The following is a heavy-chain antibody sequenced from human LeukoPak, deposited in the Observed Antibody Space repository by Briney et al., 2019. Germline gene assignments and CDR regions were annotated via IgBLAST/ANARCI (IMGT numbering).Heavy chain of an antibody. D-gene: IGHD6-13*01. Sequence: GGSLRLSCAASGFTFSSYSMNWVRQAPGKGLEWVSSISSSSSHIYYADSVKGRFTISRDNAKNSLYLQMNSLRAEDTAVYYCARAIAAAGPFDYWGQGTLVTVSS. J-gene: IGHJ4*02. CDR3: ARAIAAAGPFDY. CDR1: GFTFSSYS. CDR2: ISSSSSHI. V-gene: IGHV3-21*01.